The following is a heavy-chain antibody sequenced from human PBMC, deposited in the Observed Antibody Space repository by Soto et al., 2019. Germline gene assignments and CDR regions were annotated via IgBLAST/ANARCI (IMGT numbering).Heavy chain of an antibody. CDR3: AKSLYSSSWYDAFDI. V-gene: IGHV3-23*01. CDR1: GFTFSSYA. Sequence: GGSLRLSCAASGFTFSSYAMHWVRQAPGKGLEWVSAISGSGGSTYYADSVKGRFTISRDNSKNTLYLQMNSLRAEDTAVDYCAKSLYSSSWYDAFDIWGQGTMVTVSS. J-gene: IGHJ3*02. D-gene: IGHD6-13*01. CDR2: ISGSGGST.